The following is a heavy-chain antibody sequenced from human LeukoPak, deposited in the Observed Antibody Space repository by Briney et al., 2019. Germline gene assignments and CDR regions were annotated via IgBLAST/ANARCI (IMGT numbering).Heavy chain of an antibody. CDR1: GFTFSSYW. J-gene: IGHJ4*02. CDR3: ARAGIGYSGYDDGGDY. Sequence: GGSLRLSCAASGFTFSSYWMSWVRQAPGKGLEWVANIKQDGSEKYYVDSVKGRFTISRDNAKNSLYLQMNSLRAEDTAVYYCARAGIGYSGYDDGGDYWGQGTLVTVSS. D-gene: IGHD5-12*01. V-gene: IGHV3-7*01. CDR2: IKQDGSEK.